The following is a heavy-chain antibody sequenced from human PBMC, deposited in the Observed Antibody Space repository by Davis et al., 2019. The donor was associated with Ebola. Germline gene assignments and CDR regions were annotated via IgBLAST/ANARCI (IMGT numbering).Heavy chain of an antibody. J-gene: IGHJ6*02. CDR2: INPNSGGT. CDR3: ARGRGIAAAGMVFYYYYGMDV. Sequence: ASVKVSCKASGYTFTSYAMHWVRQAPGQRLEWMGWINPNSGGTNYAQKFQGWVTMTRDTSISTAYMELSRLRSDDTAVYYCARGRGIAAAGMVFYYYYGMDVWGQGTTVTVSS. D-gene: IGHD6-13*01. V-gene: IGHV1-2*04. CDR1: GYTFTSYA.